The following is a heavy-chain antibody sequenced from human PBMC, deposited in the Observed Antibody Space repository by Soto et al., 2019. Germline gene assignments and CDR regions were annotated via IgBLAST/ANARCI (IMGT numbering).Heavy chain of an antibody. J-gene: IGHJ4*02. CDR1: GGSISSGGYY. Sequence: SETLSLTCTVSGGSISSGGYYWSWVRQHPGKGLEWIGCIYYSGNTYYNPSLKSRVTISVDTSKNQFSLKLSSVTAADTAVYYCARGPPLGYWGQGTLVTVSS. CDR3: ARGPPLGY. CDR2: IYYSGNT. V-gene: IGHV4-31*03.